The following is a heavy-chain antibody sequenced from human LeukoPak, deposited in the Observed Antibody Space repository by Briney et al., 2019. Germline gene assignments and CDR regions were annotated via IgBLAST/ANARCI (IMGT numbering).Heavy chain of an antibody. CDR2: INHSGDT. D-gene: IGHD4-11*01. V-gene: IGHV4-34*01. CDR3: ARGSRNYNNYEGADY. CDR1: GGAFSGYY. Sequence: SETLSLTCAVYGGAFSGYYWSWIRQPPGKGLEWIGEINHSGDTKYNPSPKSRVSMSVDVSKDQFSLKLTSLTAADTAVYYCARGSRNYNNYEGADYWGQGTLVTVSS. J-gene: IGHJ4*02.